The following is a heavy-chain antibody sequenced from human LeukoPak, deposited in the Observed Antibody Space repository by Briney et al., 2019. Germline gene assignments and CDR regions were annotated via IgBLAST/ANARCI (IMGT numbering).Heavy chain of an antibody. V-gene: IGHV6-1*01. CDR2: TYYRSKWYN. J-gene: IGHJ5*02. CDR1: GDSVSSNSAT. D-gene: IGHD5-12*01. Sequence: SQTLSLTCAISGDSVSSNSATWNWIRQSPSRGLEWLGRTYYRSKWYNDYAVSVKSRITINPDTSKNQFSLQLNSVTPEDTAVYYCARGPRQWLLTRVFDPWGQGTLVTVSS. CDR3: ARGPRQWLLTRVFDP.